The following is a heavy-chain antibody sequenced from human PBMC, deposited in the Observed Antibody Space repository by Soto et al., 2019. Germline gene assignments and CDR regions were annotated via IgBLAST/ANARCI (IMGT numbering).Heavy chain of an antibody. J-gene: IGHJ4*02. V-gene: IGHV1-8*01. D-gene: IGHD1-26*01. CDR1: GYTFTSYD. CDR3: ARGLSYRQD. CDR2: MHPNSGNT. Sequence: QVQLVQSGAEVKKPGASVKVSCKASGYTFTSYDIYWVRQATGQGLEWMGWMHPNSGNTGYAQKFQGRVTMTRNTSITTAYMELSSLRSADTAVYYCARGLSYRQDWGQGTLVTVSS.